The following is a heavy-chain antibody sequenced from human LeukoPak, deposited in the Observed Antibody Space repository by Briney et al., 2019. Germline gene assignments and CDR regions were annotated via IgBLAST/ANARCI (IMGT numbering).Heavy chain of an antibody. V-gene: IGHV4-30-4*01. CDR1: GDSISSGNYY. D-gene: IGHD3-3*01. CDR3: AREFWSGSYSDK. CDR2: IYYSGSA. J-gene: IGHJ4*02. Sequence: SETLSLTCTVSGDSISSGNYYWTWIRQPPGKGLEWIGYIYYSGSAFYNPSLKSRVTISVDTSKNEFSLKLSSVTAADTAVYYCAREFWSGSYSDKWGQGTLVTVSS.